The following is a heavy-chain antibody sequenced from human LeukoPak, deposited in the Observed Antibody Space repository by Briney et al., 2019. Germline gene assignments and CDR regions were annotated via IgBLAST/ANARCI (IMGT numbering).Heavy chain of an antibody. CDR2: VDPEDGET. Sequence: GASVKVSCKASGYTFTDYYMHWVQQAPGKGLEWIGRVDPEDGETIYAEKFQGRGTITADPSTDTAYMELSSLRSEDTAVYYCATDGYGSRGYSGYWGQGPLVIVSS. CDR3: ATDGYGSRGYSGY. J-gene: IGHJ4*02. CDR1: GYTFTDYY. D-gene: IGHD3-22*01. V-gene: IGHV1-69-2*01.